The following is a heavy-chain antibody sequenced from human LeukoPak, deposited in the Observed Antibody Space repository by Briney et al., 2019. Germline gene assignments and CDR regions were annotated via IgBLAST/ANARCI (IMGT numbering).Heavy chain of an antibody. D-gene: IGHD6-13*01. Sequence: PSETLSLTCTVSGGSISSYYWSWIRQPPGKGLEWIGYIYYSGSTNYNPSLKSRVTISVDTSKNQFSLKLSSVTAADTAVYYCAIGGAAADFDYWGQGTLVTVSS. V-gene: IGHV4-59*01. CDR1: GGSISSYY. CDR2: IYYSGST. J-gene: IGHJ4*02. CDR3: AIGGAAADFDY.